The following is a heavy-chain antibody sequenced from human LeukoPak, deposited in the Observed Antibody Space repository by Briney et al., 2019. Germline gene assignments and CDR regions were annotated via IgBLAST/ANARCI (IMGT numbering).Heavy chain of an antibody. Sequence: PSETLSLTCTVSGGSISSSSYYWGWIRQPPGKGLEWIGSIYYSGSTYYNPSLKSRVTISVDTSKNQFSLKLSSVTAADTAVYYCARDLLGQNDYDYVFAPLDWGQGTLVTVSS. CDR2: IYYSGST. CDR1: GGSISSSSYY. CDR3: ARDLLGQNDYDYVFAPLD. V-gene: IGHV4-39*07. D-gene: IGHD3-16*01. J-gene: IGHJ4*02.